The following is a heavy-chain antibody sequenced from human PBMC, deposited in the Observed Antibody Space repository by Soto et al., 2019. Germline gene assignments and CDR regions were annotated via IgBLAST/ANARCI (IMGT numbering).Heavy chain of an antibody. J-gene: IGHJ5*02. V-gene: IGHV4-30-2*01. Sequence: SETLSLTCTVSGDSVSSTTYYWSWIRQPPGKGLEWIGYIYHSGSTYYNPSLKSRVTISVDRSKNQSSLKLSSVTAADTAVYYYAKVPSPWGQGILVTVSS. CDR2: IYHSGST. CDR3: AKVPSP. CDR1: GDSVSSTTYY.